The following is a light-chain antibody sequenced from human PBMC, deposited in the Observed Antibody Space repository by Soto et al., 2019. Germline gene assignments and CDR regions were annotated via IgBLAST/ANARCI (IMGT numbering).Light chain of an antibody. V-gene: IGLV2-14*01. Sequence: QSALTQPASVSGSPGQSITISCTGTSSDVGGYNYVSWYQQYPGRVPKLLIYKVSNRPSGVSNRFSGSKSGNTSSLTISGLQAEDEADYFCTSPTHGSLYVVGTGTELTV. CDR3: TSPTHGSLYV. J-gene: IGLJ1*01. CDR1: SSDVGGYNY. CDR2: KVS.